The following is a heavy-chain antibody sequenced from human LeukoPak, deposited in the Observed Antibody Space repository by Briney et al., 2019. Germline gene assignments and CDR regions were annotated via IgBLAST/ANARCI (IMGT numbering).Heavy chain of an antibody. D-gene: IGHD3-10*01. Sequence: GGSLRLSCAASGFTVSSYYMTWVRQAPGKGLEWVSSISASGVSTYYAASVKGRFTLSRDNSKNTLYLQMNSLRGEDTAVYYCAKRIEVSGSYSLDYWGQGTLVTVSS. CDR3: AKRIEVSGSYSLDY. CDR2: ISASGVST. CDR1: GFTVSSYY. V-gene: IGHV3-23*01. J-gene: IGHJ4*02.